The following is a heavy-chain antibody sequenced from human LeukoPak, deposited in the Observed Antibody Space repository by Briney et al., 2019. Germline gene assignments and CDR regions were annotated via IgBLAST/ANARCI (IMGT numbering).Heavy chain of an antibody. D-gene: IGHD7-27*01. CDR3: VRDLGHSRHYFEY. V-gene: IGHV3-7*01. CDR2: MRQDVSET. J-gene: IGHJ4*02. Sequence: GGSLRLSCAASGFTFNSFFLNWVRLTPGRALEWLACMRQDVSETFYMDSVRRRFTISRDNTKNSLYLQMDSLRAEDTAVYFCVRDLGHSRHYFEYWGQGALVTVSS. CDR1: GFTFNSFF.